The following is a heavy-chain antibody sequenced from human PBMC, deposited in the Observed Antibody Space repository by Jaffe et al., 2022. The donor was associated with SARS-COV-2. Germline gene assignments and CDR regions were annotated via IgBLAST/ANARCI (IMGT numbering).Heavy chain of an antibody. CDR1: GFTFSVYS. Sequence: EVQLVESGGGLVQPGGSLRLSCAASGFTFSVYSMNWVRQAPGMGLEWVSYISSTSSTIYYTDSVKGRFTISRDNAKNSLYLQMNRLRAEDTAVYYCASLQAFDIWGQGTMVTVSS. V-gene: IGHV3-48*01. CDR2: ISSTSSTI. J-gene: IGHJ3*02. CDR3: ASLQAFDI.